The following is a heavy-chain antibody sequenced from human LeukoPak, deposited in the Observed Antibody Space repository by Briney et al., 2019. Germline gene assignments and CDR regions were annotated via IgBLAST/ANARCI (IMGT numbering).Heavy chain of an antibody. D-gene: IGHD5-12*01. CDR2: INHSGST. CDR3: ARSGSVAIYWYFDL. V-gene: IGHV4-34*01. J-gene: IGHJ2*01. Sequence: GSLRLSCAASGFTFSTYAMSWIRQPPGKGLEWIGEINHSGSTNYNPSLKSRVTISVDTSKNQFSLKLSSVTAADTAVYYCARSGSVAIYWYFDLWGRGTLVTVSS. CDR1: GFTFSTYA.